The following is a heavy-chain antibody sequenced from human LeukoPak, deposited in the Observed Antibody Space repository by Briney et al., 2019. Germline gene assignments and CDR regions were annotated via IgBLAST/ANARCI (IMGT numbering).Heavy chain of an antibody. D-gene: IGHD3-22*01. CDR1: GGSISSGNYY. CDR3: ARDIYDDSSGPTSYFDS. J-gene: IGHJ4*02. V-gene: IGHV4-61*02. Sequence: PSETLSLTCTVSGGSISSGNYYWSWIRPPAGKGLNWIGRTYTSASTNYNPSLKSRVTISVDTSKNQFSLKLSSVTAADTAVYYCARDIYDDSSGPTSYFDSWGQGTLVTVSS. CDR2: TYTSAST.